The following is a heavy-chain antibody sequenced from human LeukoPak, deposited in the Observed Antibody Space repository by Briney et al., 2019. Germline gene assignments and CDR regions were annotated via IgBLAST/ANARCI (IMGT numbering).Heavy chain of an antibody. CDR1: GYTFTGYY. CDR2: ISAYNGNT. V-gene: IGHV1-18*04. CDR3: ARDRGVNYGDYGDY. J-gene: IGHJ4*02. D-gene: IGHD4-17*01. Sequence: ASVKVSCKASGYTFTGYYIHWVRQAPGQGLEWMGWISAYNGNTNYAQKLQGRVTMTTDTSTSTAYMELRSLRSDDTAVYYCARDRGVNYGDYGDYWGQGTLVTVSS.